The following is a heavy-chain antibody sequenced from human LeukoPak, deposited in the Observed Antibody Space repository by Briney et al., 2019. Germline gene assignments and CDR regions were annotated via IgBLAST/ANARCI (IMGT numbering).Heavy chain of an antibody. CDR2: ISNSDITK. CDR1: GFDFSDYY. D-gene: IGHD1-1*01. CDR3: ARTTEGLNP. J-gene: IGHJ5*02. V-gene: IGHV3-11*01. Sequence: GGSLRLSCAASGFDFSDYYMSWIRQAPGKGLEWVSHISNSDITKYYADSVKGRFTISRDNAKYSLYLQMHSLRAEDTAVYYCARTTEGLNPWGQGTLVTVSS.